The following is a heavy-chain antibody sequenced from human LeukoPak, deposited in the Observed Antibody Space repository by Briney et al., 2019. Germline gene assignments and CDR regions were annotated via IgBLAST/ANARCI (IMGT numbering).Heavy chain of an antibody. Sequence: GGSLRLSCGGSGFTFQEYGTSWVRQAPGKGLEWVSGINWNGGSTGYGDSVKGRFTISRDNAKNSLYLEMNSLRAEDTALYYYAGGDINGWYLDLWGRGTLVTVSS. CDR2: INWNGGST. CDR1: GFTFQEYG. CDR3: AGGDINGWYLDL. J-gene: IGHJ2*01. V-gene: IGHV3-20*04. D-gene: IGHD2-15*01.